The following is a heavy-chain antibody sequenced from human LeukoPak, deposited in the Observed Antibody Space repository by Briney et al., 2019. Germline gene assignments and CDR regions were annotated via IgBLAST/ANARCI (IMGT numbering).Heavy chain of an antibody. CDR1: GFTFSSYG. Sequence: GGSLRLSCAASGFTFSSYGMHWVRQAPGKGLEWVAVISYDGSNKYYADSVKGRFTISRDNSKNTLYLQMNSLRAEDTAVYYCAKDAEMWVPVAGYFVYWGQGTLVTVSS. CDR3: AKDAEMWVPVAGYFVY. V-gene: IGHV3-30*18. J-gene: IGHJ4*02. D-gene: IGHD4-23*01. CDR2: ISYDGSNK.